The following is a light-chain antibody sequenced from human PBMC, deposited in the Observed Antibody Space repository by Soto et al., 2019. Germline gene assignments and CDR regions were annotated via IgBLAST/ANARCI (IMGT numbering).Light chain of an antibody. CDR1: SSDVGGYNY. CDR2: EVS. Sequence: QSALTQPPSASGPPGQSVTISCTGTSSDVGGYNYVSWYQQHPGKAPKLMIYEVSKRPSGVPDRFSGSKSGNTASLTVSGLQAEDEADYYCSSYAGSNNLIFGAGTKVTV. CDR3: SSYAGSNNLI. J-gene: IGLJ1*01. V-gene: IGLV2-8*01.